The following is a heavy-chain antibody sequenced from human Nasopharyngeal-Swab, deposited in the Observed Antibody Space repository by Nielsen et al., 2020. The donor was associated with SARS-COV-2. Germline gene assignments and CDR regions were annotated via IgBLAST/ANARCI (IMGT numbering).Heavy chain of an antibody. V-gene: IGHV1-2*04. D-gene: IGHD3-9*01. J-gene: IGHJ6*02. Sequence: WVRQAPGQGLEWMGWINPNSGGKNYAQKFQGWVTMTRDTSISTAYMELSRLRSDDTAVYYCARDLRLAPNYYYGMDVWGQGTTVTVSS. CDR3: ARDLRLAPNYYYGMDV. CDR2: INPNSGGK.